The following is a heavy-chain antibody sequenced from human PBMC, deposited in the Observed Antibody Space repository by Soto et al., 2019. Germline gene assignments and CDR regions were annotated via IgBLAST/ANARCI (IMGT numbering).Heavy chain of an antibody. Sequence: QLQLQESGSGLVKPSQTLSLTCAVSGGSISSGGYSWSWIRQPPGKGLGWIGYIYHSGSTHYNPALTSRVAISVDSSKNQFSLKVSSVTAAHTAVYYCARGTVPADGYFAYWGQGTMVPVSS. D-gene: IGHD4-17*01. CDR3: ARGTVPADGYFAY. CDR2: IYHSGST. CDR1: GGSISSGGYS. J-gene: IGHJ4*02. V-gene: IGHV4-30-2*01.